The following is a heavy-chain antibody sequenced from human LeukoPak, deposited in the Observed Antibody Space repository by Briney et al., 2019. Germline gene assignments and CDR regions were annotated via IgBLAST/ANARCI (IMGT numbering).Heavy chain of an antibody. J-gene: IGHJ4*02. D-gene: IGHD3-10*01. Sequence: SETLSLTCTVSGGSISSSSYYWGWIRQPPGKGLEWIGEINHSGSTNYNPSLKSRVTISVDTSKNQFSLKLSSVTAADTAVYYCARVAGSYYNVQSKPYDYWGQGTLVTVSS. CDR1: GGSISSSSYY. V-gene: IGHV4-39*07. CDR2: INHSGST. CDR3: ARVAGSYYNVQSKPYDY.